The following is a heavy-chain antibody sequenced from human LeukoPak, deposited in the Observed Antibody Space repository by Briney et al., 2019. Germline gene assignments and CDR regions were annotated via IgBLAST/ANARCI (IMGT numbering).Heavy chain of an antibody. CDR3: ARDRGFSYGRGWFDP. J-gene: IGHJ5*02. CDR2: IYTSGST. D-gene: IGHD5-18*01. Sequence: SETLSLTCTVSGGSISSYYWSWIRQPAGKGLEWIGRIYTSGSTNYNPSLKSRVTMSLDTSKNQVSLKLRSVTAADTAVYYCARDRGFSYGRGWFDPWGQGTLVTVSS. V-gene: IGHV4-4*07. CDR1: GGSISSYY.